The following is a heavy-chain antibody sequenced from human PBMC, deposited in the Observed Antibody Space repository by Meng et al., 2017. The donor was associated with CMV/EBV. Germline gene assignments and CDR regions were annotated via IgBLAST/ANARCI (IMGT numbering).Heavy chain of an antibody. CDR2: ILYDGSTQ. CDR3: ARDRTIFGVRNYYYYGMDV. V-gene: IGHV3-30*02. Sequence: GGSLRLSCAASGFRFNHYGIDWVRQTPGKGLEWVAFILYDGSTQYYADSVKGRFTISRDNAKNSLYLQMNSLRAEDTAVYYCARDRTIFGVRNYYYYGMDVWGQGTTVTVSS. J-gene: IGHJ6*02. CDR1: GFRFNHYG. D-gene: IGHD3-3*01.